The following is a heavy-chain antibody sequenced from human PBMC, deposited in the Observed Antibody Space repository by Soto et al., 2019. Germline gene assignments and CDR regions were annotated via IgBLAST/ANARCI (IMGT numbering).Heavy chain of an antibody. Sequence: VASVKVSCKASGGTFSSYAISWVRQAPGQGLEWMGGIIPIFGTANYAQKFQGRVTITADESTSTAYMELSSLRSEDTAVYYCAKGIAAAGTWFDPWGQGTLVTVSS. CDR2: IIPIFGTA. V-gene: IGHV1-69*13. J-gene: IGHJ5*02. CDR3: AKGIAAAGTWFDP. CDR1: GGTFSSYA. D-gene: IGHD6-13*01.